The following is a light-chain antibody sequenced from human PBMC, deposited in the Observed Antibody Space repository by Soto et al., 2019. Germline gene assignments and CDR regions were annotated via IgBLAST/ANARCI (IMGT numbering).Light chain of an antibody. V-gene: IGKV3-20*01. CDR1: QSVTSNY. Sequence: EIVLTQSPGTLSLSPGERATLSCGASQSVTSNYLAWYQQKPGQAPRLLIFGASIRVTGIPDRFIGSGSGTDFTLTISRLEPEDFAVYYCQHYVTSLPTFGQGTKVEV. CDR3: QHYVTSLPT. CDR2: GAS. J-gene: IGKJ1*01.